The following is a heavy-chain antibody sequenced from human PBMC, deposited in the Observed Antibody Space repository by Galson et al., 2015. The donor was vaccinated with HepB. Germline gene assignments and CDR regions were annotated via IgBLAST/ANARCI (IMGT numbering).Heavy chain of an antibody. D-gene: IGHD2-21*01. Sequence: SLRLSCAASGFTFSSYSMNWVRQAPGKGLEWVSYISSSSSAMYYADSVKGRFTISRDNAKNSLYLQMNSLRAEDTAVYYCARDLIGAYGKLGYWGQGTLVTVSS. CDR2: ISSSSSAM. V-gene: IGHV3-48*01. J-gene: IGHJ4*02. CDR1: GFTFSSYS. CDR3: ARDLIGAYGKLGY.